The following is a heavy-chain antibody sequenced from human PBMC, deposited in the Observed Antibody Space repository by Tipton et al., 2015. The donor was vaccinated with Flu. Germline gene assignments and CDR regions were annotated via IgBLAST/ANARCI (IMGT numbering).Heavy chain of an antibody. D-gene: IGHD2-21*01. Sequence: SLRLSCAASGFTFSSYSMNWVRQAPGKGLEWVSSISSSSSYIYYADSVKGRFTISRDNAKNSLYLQMNSLRAEDTAVYYCARDGPDCGGDCYPSLDAFDIWGQGTMVTVSS. J-gene: IGHJ3*02. V-gene: IGHV3-21*01. CDR2: ISSSSSYI. CDR3: ARDGPDCGGDCYPSLDAFDI. CDR1: GFTFSSYS.